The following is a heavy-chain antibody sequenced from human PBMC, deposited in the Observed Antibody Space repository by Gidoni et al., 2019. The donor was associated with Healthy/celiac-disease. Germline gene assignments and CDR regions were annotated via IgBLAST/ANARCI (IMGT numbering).Heavy chain of an antibody. V-gene: IGHV1-69*06. D-gene: IGHD6-19*01. CDR3: ASLPGIEVASRGDYYGMDV. Sequence: QVQLVQSGAEVKKPGSSVKVSCKASGGTFGSSALSWVRQAPGQVLEWMGGIIPIFGTENYAQKVQGRVMITEDKSTSKAYMERSSLRSEDTAVYYCASLPGIEVASRGDYYGMDVWGQGTTVTVSS. J-gene: IGHJ6*02. CDR1: GGTFGSSA. CDR2: IIPIFGTE.